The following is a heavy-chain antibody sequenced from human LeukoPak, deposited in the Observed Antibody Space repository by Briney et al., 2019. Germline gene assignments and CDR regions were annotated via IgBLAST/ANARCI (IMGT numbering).Heavy chain of an antibody. CDR2: ISSSGSTT. J-gene: IGHJ5*02. Sequence: NPGGSLRLSCAASGFTFSDYYMSWIRQAPGKGLEWVSYISSSGSTTYYADSVKGRFTISRDNAKNSLYLQMNSLRAEDTAVYYCASSSGDYSDYNWFDPWGQGTLVTVSS. V-gene: IGHV3-11*01. D-gene: IGHD4-11*01. CDR1: GFTFSDYY. CDR3: ASSSGDYSDYNWFDP.